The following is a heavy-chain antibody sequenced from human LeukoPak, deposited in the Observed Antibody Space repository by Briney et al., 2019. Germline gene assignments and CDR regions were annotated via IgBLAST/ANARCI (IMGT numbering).Heavy chain of an antibody. Sequence: PGGSLRLSCAASGFTFTNYWMSWVRQAPGKGLELVANIKQDRSEKYYVDSVKGRFTISRENAKNSLYLQMNSLRAEDTALYYCARAIDNYESSGFGYWGQGTLVTVSS. CDR1: GFTFTNYW. J-gene: IGHJ4*02. CDR2: IKQDRSEK. V-gene: IGHV3-7*01. CDR3: ARAIDNYESSGFGY. D-gene: IGHD3-22*01.